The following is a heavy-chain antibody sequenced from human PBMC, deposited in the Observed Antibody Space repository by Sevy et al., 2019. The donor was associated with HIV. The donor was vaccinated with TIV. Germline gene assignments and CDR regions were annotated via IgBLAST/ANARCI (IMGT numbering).Heavy chain of an antibody. J-gene: IGHJ6*02. V-gene: IGHV3-48*02. CDR3: ARGDDFWSGYLGSITYGMDV. CDR2: ISSSSSTI. CDR1: GVTFSSYS. Sequence: GGSLRLSCAASGVTFSSYSMNWVRQAPGKGLEWVSYISSSSSTIYYADSVKGRFTISRDNAKNSLYLQMNSLRDEDTALYYCARGDDFWSGYLGSITYGMDVWGQGITVTVSS. D-gene: IGHD3-3*01.